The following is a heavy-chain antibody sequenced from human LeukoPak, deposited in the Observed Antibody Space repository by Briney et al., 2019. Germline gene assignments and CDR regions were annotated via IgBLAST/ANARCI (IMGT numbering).Heavy chain of an antibody. CDR2: INTNTGNP. CDR3: ARAVKYYYDSNGYHFDY. V-gene: IGHV7-4-1*02. J-gene: IGHJ4*02. D-gene: IGHD3-22*01. CDR1: GYTFTSYA. Sequence: ASVKDSCKASGYTFTSYAMNWVRQAPGQGLEWMGWINTNTGNPTYAQGFTGRFVFSLDTSVSTAYLQISSLKAEDTAVYYCARAVKYYYDSNGYHFDYWGQGTLVTVSS.